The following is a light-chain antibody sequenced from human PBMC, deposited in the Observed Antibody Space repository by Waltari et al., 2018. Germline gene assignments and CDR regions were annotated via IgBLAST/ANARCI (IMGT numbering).Light chain of an antibody. CDR2: KAS. CDR1: QSIRSW. CDR3: QQYNSYPYT. J-gene: IGKJ2*01. V-gene: IGKV1-5*03. Sequence: DIQMTQSPSTLSAPVGDRVTITCRASQSIRSWLAWYQQKPGKAPKLLISKASTLESGVPSRFSGSGSGTEFTLTISSLQPDDFATYYCQQYNSYPYTFGQGTKLEIK.